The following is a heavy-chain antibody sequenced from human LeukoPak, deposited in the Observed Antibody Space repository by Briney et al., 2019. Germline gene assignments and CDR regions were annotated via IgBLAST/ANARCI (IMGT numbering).Heavy chain of an antibody. CDR3: ARDLIAARLAYFDY. CDR1: GGTFSSYA. CDR2: IIPILGIA. J-gene: IGHJ4*02. Sequence: ASVKVSCKASGGTFSSYAISWVRQAPGQGLGWMGRIIPILGIANYAQKFQGRVTITADKSTSTAYMELSSLRSEDTAVYYCARDLIAARLAYFDYWGQGTLVTVSS. D-gene: IGHD6-6*01. V-gene: IGHV1-69*04.